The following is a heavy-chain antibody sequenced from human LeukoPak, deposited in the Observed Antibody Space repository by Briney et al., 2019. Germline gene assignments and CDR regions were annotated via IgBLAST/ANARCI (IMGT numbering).Heavy chain of an antibody. D-gene: IGHD6-19*01. CDR3: AKDVVGAVAALDY. CDR1: GFTFSSYG. V-gene: IGHV3-30*18. CDR2: ISYDGSNK. J-gene: IGHJ4*02. Sequence: PGGSLRLSCAASGFTFSSYGMHWVCQAPGKGLEWVAVISYDGSNKYYADSAKGRFTISRDNSKNTLYLQMNSLRAEDTAVYYCAKDVVGAVAALDYWGQGTLVTVSS.